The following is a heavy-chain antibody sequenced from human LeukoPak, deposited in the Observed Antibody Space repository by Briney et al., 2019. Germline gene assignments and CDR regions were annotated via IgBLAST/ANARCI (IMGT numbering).Heavy chain of an antibody. CDR3: ATLRPIVGAQPDYFDY. J-gene: IGHJ4*02. Sequence: ASVTVSCKASGYTFTDYYMHWVQQAPGKGLEWMGRVDPEDGETIYAEKFQGRVTITADTSTDTAYMELRSLRSEDTAVYYCATLRPIVGAQPDYFDYWGQGTLVTVSS. V-gene: IGHV1-69-2*01. CDR2: VDPEDGET. D-gene: IGHD1-26*01. CDR1: GYTFTDYY.